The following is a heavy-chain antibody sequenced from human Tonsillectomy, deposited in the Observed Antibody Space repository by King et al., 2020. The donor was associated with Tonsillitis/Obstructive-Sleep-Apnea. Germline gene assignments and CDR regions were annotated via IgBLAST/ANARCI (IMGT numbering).Heavy chain of an antibody. Sequence: VQLQQWGAGLLKPSETLSLTCAVYGGSFSGYYWSWIRQPPGKGLEWIGEINHIGSTNYNPSLKSRVTISVDTSTNQFPLKLSSVTAADTAVYYCARVRRTVTAPNWFDPWGTGTLVTVSS. D-gene: IGHD4-17*01. CDR2: INHIGST. CDR1: GGSFSGYY. V-gene: IGHV4-34*01. CDR3: ARVRRTVTAPNWFDP. J-gene: IGHJ5*02.